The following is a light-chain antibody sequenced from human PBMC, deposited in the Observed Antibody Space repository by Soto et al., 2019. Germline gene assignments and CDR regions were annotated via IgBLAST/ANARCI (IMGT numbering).Light chain of an antibody. CDR1: QSVSSW. V-gene: IGKV1-5*03. CDR2: KAS. Sequence: DIQMTQSPSTLSASVGDRVTITCRASQSVSSWLAWYQQKPGKAPKLLIYKASSLESGVPSRFSGSGSGAEFTLTISSLQPDDFATYYCQQYNHYWTFGQGTKVDI. CDR3: QQYNHYWT. J-gene: IGKJ1*01.